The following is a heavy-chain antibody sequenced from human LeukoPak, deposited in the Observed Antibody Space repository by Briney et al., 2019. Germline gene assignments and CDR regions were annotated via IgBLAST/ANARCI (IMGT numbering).Heavy chain of an antibody. Sequence: PGGSLTLSCAASGFTFSSYAMNWVRQAPGKGLEWASIIGGSGVTTHYADSVKGRFTISRDNSKNTLFLQMNSLRAEDTVVYYCAKKGGAAGQGTVDYWGQGTLVTVSS. CDR3: AKKGGAAGQGTVDY. D-gene: IGHD6-13*01. J-gene: IGHJ4*02. V-gene: IGHV3-23*01. CDR2: IGGSGVTT. CDR1: GFTFSSYA.